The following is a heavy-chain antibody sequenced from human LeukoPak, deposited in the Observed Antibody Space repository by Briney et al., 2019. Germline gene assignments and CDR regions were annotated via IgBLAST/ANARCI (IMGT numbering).Heavy chain of an antibody. V-gene: IGHV4-39*07. D-gene: IGHD5-18*01. CDR1: GDSISNRNYH. CDR3: ARLPWVQLWSYGMDV. CDR2: ICYSGTT. J-gene: IGHJ6*02. Sequence: SETLSLTCTVSGDSISNRNYHWGWLCQPPGKGLEWIGSICYSGTTYYSPSLRSRLTMSVETSKNQFSLKLSSVTAADTAVYYCARLPWVQLWSYGMDVWGQGTTVTVSS.